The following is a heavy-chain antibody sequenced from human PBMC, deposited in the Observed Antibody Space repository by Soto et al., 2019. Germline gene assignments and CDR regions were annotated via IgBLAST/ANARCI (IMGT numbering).Heavy chain of an antibody. J-gene: IGHJ3*01. CDR1: GFTFSSYG. D-gene: IGHD6-19*01. CDR3: AKAPHSVWYDGAFDL. V-gene: IGHV3-30*18. CDR2: ISYDGSNK. Sequence: QVQLVESGGGVVQPERSLRLSCAASGFTFSSYGMHWVRQAPGKGLEWVAVISYDGSNKHYADSVKGRFTISRDNSENTLFLQMNSLRAEDTAVYYCAKAPHSVWYDGAFDLWGQGTMVTVSS.